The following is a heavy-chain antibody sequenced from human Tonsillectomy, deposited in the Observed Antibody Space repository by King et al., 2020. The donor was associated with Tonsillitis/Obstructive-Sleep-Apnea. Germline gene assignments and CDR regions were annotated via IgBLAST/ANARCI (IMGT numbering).Heavy chain of an antibody. J-gene: IGHJ4*02. Sequence: QLVQTGAEVKKPGSSVKVSCKASGGTFSSYAISWVRQAPGQGLEWMGGLIPILAIGNYAQKFQGRVTITADKSTSTAYMGLSSRRAEETAVYYCVRAQRDGYNYLDYWGQGTLVTVSS. D-gene: IGHD5-24*01. CDR1: GGTFSSYA. CDR2: LIPILAIG. CDR3: VRAQRDGYNYLDY. V-gene: IGHV1-69*10.